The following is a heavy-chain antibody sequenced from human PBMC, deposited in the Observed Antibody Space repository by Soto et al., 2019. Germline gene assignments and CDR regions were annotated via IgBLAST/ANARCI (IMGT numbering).Heavy chain of an antibody. V-gene: IGHV3-13*01. J-gene: IGHJ4*02. D-gene: IGHD3-22*01. CDR3: ASWVYDSSGPAHY. CDR2: IGTAGDT. Sequence: EVQLVESGGGLVQPGGSLRLSCAASGFTFSSYDMHWVRQATGKGLEWVSAIGTAGDTYYPGSVKGRFTISRDNSKNTLYLQMNSLRAEDTAVYYCASWVYDSSGPAHYWGQGTLVTVSS. CDR1: GFTFSSYD.